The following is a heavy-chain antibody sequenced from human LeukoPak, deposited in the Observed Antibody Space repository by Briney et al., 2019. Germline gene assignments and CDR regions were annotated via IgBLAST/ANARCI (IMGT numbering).Heavy chain of an antibody. D-gene: IGHD6-19*01. Sequence: SVKVSCKASGYTFTGYYMHWVRQAPGQGLEWMGGIIPIFGTANYAQKFQGRVTITADESTSTAYMELSSLRSEDTAVYYCARGRSYSSGWYGGNYYYGMDVWGQGTTVTVSS. CDR3: ARGRSYSSGWYGGNYYYGMDV. CDR2: IIPIFGTA. J-gene: IGHJ6*02. V-gene: IGHV1-69*13. CDR1: GYTFTGYY.